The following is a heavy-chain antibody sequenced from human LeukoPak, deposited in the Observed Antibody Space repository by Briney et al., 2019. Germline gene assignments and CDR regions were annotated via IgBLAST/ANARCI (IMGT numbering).Heavy chain of an antibody. V-gene: IGHV3-21*01. J-gene: IGHJ5*01. Sequence: GGSLRLSCAASGFTLSSYSMNWVRQAPGKGLEWVSSISSSSYIYYADSVKGRFTISRDNAKNSLYLQMNSLRAEDTAVYYCARDRSGSSCDSWGQGTLVTVSS. CDR3: ARDRSGSSCDS. CDR1: GFTLSSYS. CDR2: ISSSSYI. D-gene: IGHD1-26*01.